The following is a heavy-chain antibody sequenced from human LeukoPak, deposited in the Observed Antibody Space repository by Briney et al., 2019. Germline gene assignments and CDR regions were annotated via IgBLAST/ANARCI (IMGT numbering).Heavy chain of an antibody. D-gene: IGHD5-18*01. CDR1: GGSISSYY. CDR3: AREDTAMVLDTYYYYMDV. V-gene: IGHV4-4*07. Sequence: PSETLSLTCTVSGGSISSYYWSWIRQPAGKGLEWIGRIYTSGSTKYNPSLKSRVTMSVDTAKNQFSLTLSSVTAADTAVYYCAREDTAMVLDTYYYYMDVWGKGTTVTISS. J-gene: IGHJ6*03. CDR2: IYTSGST.